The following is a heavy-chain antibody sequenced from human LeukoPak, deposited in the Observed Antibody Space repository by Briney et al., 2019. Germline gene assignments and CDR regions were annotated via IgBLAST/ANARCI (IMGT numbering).Heavy chain of an antibody. V-gene: IGHV4-4*09. CDR2: ICTSGTT. CDR3: ARPGSSTPGAFDI. J-gene: IGHJ3*02. CDR1: GDSIRSYS. Sequence: PSVILSLTCTASGDSIRSYSWTSLRQPPGKAQEWIGYICTSGTTDYNPSLKSRVTISVDTSKNQFSLKLTSVTAADAAVYYCARPGSSTPGAFDIWGQGTMVTVSS. D-gene: IGHD2-2*01.